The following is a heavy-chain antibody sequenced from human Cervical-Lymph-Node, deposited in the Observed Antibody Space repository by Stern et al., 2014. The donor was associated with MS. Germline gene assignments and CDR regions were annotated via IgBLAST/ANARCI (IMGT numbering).Heavy chain of an antibody. CDR1: GGTFTSHA. CDR2: IITLFRTV. V-gene: IGHV1-69*01. CDR3: ARGPFRSAAAYSSGWYAFDV. J-gene: IGHJ3*01. Sequence: VQLVESGAEVKKPGSSVKVSCKASGGTFTSHAISWVRQAPGQGLDWLGGIITLFRTVYNAQKFQGRFTFTADESTTTAYMERSSLRSEDTGIYYCARGPFRSAAAYSSGWYAFDVWGQGTMIIVSS. D-gene: IGHD6-19*01.